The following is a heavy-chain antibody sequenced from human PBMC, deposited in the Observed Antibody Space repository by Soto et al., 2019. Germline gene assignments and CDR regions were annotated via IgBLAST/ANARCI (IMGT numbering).Heavy chain of an antibody. J-gene: IGHJ5*02. CDR3: VRDRPHNWFDP. CDR2: INTDGSDA. Sequence: PGGSLRLSYAGAGFTFSDYAMHWVRQAPGKGLVWVSYINTDGSDAAYADSVKGRFTISRDNSKNTVFLQMSSLRPEDTAMYYCVRDRPHNWFDPWGQGTLVTVSS. CDR1: GFTFSDYA. V-gene: IGHV3-74*01.